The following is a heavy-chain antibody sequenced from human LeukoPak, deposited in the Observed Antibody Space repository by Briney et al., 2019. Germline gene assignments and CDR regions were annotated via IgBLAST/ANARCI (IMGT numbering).Heavy chain of an antibody. CDR2: IFYSGST. CDR1: GGSFSGYY. CDR3: ARDWGVSARPGYMDV. V-gene: IGHV4-34*12. J-gene: IGHJ6*03. Sequence: SETLSLTCAVYGGSFSGYYWGWIRQPPGKGLEWIGNIFYSGSTYYSPSLKSRVTISVDTSKNQFSLRLSSVTAADTAVYYCARDWGVSARPGYMDVWGKGTTVTVSS. D-gene: IGHD6-6*01.